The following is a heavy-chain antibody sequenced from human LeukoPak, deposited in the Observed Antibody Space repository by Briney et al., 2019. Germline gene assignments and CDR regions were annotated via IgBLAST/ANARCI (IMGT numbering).Heavy chain of an antibody. J-gene: IGHJ3*02. D-gene: IGHD6-13*01. V-gene: IGHV5-51*01. Sequence: GESLKISCKGSGYSFTNYWIGWVRQMPGKGLEWMGIIYPGDSDTRYSPSFQGQVTISADKSTSTAYLQWSSLKASDTAMYYCATHRYSSSLGTAFDIWGQGTTVTVSS. CDR1: GYSFTNYW. CDR3: ATHRYSSSLGTAFDI. CDR2: IYPGDSDT.